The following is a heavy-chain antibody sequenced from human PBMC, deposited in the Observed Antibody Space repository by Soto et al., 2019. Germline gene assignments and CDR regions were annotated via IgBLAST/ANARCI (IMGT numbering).Heavy chain of an antibody. CDR2: IWYDGSNK. J-gene: IGHJ4*02. D-gene: IGHD2-2*01. V-gene: IGHV3-33*01. CDR3: ARDGIVVVPAAFDY. CDR1: GFTFSSYG. Sequence: GGSLRLSCAASGFTFSSYGMHWVHQAPGKGLEWVAVIWYDGSNKYYADSVKGRFTISRDNSKNTLYLQMNSLRAEDTAVYYCARDGIVVVPAAFDYWGQGTLVTVSS.